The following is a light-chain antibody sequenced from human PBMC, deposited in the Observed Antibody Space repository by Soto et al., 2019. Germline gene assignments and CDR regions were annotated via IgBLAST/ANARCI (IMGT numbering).Light chain of an antibody. CDR1: QSISRY. CDR3: QQSYSTAT. Sequence: DIQMTQSPSSLSASVGDRVIITCRASQSISRYLNWYQQKPGKAPKLLISAASSLQSGVPSRFSGSGSGTDFTLTISSLQPEDFATYYCQQSYSTATFGGGTKVDIK. CDR2: AAS. J-gene: IGKJ4*01. V-gene: IGKV1-39*01.